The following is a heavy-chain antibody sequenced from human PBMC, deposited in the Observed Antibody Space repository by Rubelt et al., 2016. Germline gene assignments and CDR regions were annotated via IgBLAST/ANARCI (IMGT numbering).Heavy chain of an antibody. CDR2: LLYPGKT. D-gene: IGHD6-19*01. V-gene: IGHV4-39*01. CDR3: ARREVSSGWYDY. Sequence: QVQLQSSGPGLVQSPETLSLTCTVSGTSINNNNHYWGWVRLTPGKGLEWIGSLLYPGKTSYNPSLRSRVTISVDASKNQFSLRVTPATAADTAVYYCARREVSSGWYDYWGQGTLVTVSS. J-gene: IGHJ4*02. CDR1: GTSINNNNHY.